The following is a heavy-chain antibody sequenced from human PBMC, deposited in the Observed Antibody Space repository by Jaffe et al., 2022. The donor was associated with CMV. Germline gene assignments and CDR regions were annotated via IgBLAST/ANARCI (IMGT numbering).Heavy chain of an antibody. CDR3: ARDCRRGPRWIAVASNWFDP. J-gene: IGHJ5*02. CDR2: INPSGGST. Sequence: QVQLVQSGAEVKKPGASVKVSCKASGYTFTSYYMHWVRQAPGQGLEWMGIINPSGGSTSYAQKFQGRVTMTRDTSTSTVYMELSSLRSEDTAVYYCARDCRRGPRWIAVASNWFDPWGQGTLVTVSS. V-gene: IGHV1-46*01. CDR1: GYTFTSYY. D-gene: IGHD6-19*01.